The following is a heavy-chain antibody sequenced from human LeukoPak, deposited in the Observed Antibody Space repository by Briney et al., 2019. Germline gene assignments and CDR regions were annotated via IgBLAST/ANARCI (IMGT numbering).Heavy chain of an antibody. CDR3: AKQRYSYGQYYFDY. V-gene: IGHV1-69*05. Sequence: SVKVSCKASGGTFSSYAISWVRQAPGQGLEWMGRIIPIFGTANYAQKFQGRVTITTDESTSTAYMELSSLRSEDTAVYYCAKQRYSYGQYYFDYWGQGSLVTVSS. D-gene: IGHD5-18*01. CDR2: IIPIFGTA. J-gene: IGHJ4*02. CDR1: GGTFSSYA.